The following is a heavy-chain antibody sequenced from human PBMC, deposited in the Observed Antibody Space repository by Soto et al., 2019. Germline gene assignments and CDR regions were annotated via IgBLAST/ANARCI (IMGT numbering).Heavy chain of an antibody. CDR2: IWFDGSNK. CDR3: TRDPGEGFGSPFDY. CDR1: GFTCSNYG. Sequence: QVELVESGGGVVQPGRSLRLSCAASGFTCSNYGLHWVRQDPGRGLEWVALIWFDGSNKYYADSVKGRFSISRDNSKNTLSLQMNSLRAEDTAVYYCTRDPGEGFGSPFDYWGQGTLVTVSS. D-gene: IGHD3-10*01. J-gene: IGHJ4*02. V-gene: IGHV3-33*01.